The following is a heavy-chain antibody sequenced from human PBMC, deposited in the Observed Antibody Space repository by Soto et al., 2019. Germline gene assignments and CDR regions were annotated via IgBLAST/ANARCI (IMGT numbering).Heavy chain of an antibody. D-gene: IGHD3-3*01. J-gene: IGHJ6*02. CDR3: ATLRRITIFKPYYYGMDV. V-gene: IGHV4-34*01. CDR1: GGSFSGYY. Sequence: QVQLQQWGAGLLKPSETLSLTCAVYGGSFSGYYWSWIRQPPGKGLEWIGEINHSGSTNYNPSLRSRVTISVDTVKNQFSLKLSSVTAADTAVYYCATLRRITIFKPYYYGMDVWGQGTTVTVS. CDR2: INHSGST.